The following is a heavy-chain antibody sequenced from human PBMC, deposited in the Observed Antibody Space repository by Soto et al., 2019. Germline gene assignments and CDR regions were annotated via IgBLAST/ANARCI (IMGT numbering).Heavy chain of an antibody. D-gene: IGHD6-19*01. CDR3: ARDLRGYSSGWYNPSFDY. CDR1: GFTFSSYA. J-gene: IGHJ4*02. Sequence: QVQLVESGGGVVQPGRSLRLSCAASGFTFSSYAMHRVRQAPGKGLEWVAVISYDGSNKYYADSVKGRFTISRDNSKNTLYLQMNSLRAEDTAVYYCARDLRGYSSGWYNPSFDYWGQGTLVTVSS. V-gene: IGHV3-30-3*01. CDR2: ISYDGSNK.